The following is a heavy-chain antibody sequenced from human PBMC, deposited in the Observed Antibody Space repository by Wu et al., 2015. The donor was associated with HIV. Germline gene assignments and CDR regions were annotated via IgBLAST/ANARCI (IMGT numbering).Heavy chain of an antibody. D-gene: IGHD3-10*01. CDR1: GYSITANY. V-gene: IGHV1-2*02. CDR3: AATMFRGGXDR. J-gene: IGHJ5*02. Sequence: QGQLVQSEDEVKKAGASVRVSCKASGYSITANYLFWVRQAPGQGLEWMGWINPNSGDRKYAQSFQGRVTMTRDKSVNTAYMELSSLRPDDTAVYFCAATMFRGGXDRWGQGTPGHRLL. CDR2: INPNSGDR.